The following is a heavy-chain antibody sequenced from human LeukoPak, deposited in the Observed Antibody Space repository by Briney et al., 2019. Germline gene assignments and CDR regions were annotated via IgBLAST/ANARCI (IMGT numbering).Heavy chain of an antibody. Sequence: GGPLRLSCAASGFTFSNFAMTWVRQAPGKGLEWISSIVGSSSTYYADSLKGRFTISRDNAKNSLYLQMNSLRAEDTAVYYCARIGAGSSRDYWGQGTLVTVSS. CDR2: IVGSSST. CDR1: GFTFSNFA. D-gene: IGHD6-13*01. V-gene: IGHV3-21*01. J-gene: IGHJ4*02. CDR3: ARIGAGSSRDY.